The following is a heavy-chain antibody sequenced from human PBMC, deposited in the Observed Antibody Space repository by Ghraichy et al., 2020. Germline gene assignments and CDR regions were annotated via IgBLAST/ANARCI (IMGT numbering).Heavy chain of an antibody. CDR1: GFTFDDYA. D-gene: IGHD1-7*01. CDR3: AKDPRKVGITRTTPSDY. J-gene: IGHJ4*02. Sequence: GGSLRLSCAASGFTFDDYAMHWVRQAPGKGLEWVSLISGDGGSTYYADSVKGRFTISRDNSKNSLYLQMNSLRTEDTALYYCAKDPRKVGITRTTPSDYWGQGTLVTVSS. V-gene: IGHV3-43*02. CDR2: ISGDGGST.